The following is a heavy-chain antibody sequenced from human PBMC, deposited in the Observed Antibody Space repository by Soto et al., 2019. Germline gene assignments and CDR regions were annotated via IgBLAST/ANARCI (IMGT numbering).Heavy chain of an antibody. V-gene: IGHV4-30-4*01. CDR1: GGSISSGDYY. Sequence: PSETLSLTCTVSGGSISSGDYYWSWIRQPPGKGLEWIGYIYYSGSTYYNPSLKSRVTISVDTSKNQFSLKLSSVTAADTAVYYCARDLFLTGYYTHWFDPWGQGTQVTVSS. CDR3: ARDLFLTGYYTHWFDP. D-gene: IGHD3-9*01. J-gene: IGHJ5*02. CDR2: IYYSGST.